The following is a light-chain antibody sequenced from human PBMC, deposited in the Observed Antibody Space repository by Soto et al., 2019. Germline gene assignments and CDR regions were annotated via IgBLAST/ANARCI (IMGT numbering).Light chain of an antibody. CDR1: SSDVGAYNY. Sequence: QSVLTQPASVSGSPGQSITISCTGTSSDVGAYNYVSWYQQHPGKAPKLMIYEVNYRPSGVSNRFSGSKSGITASLTISGLQAEDEAEYYCSSYASTSTAVFGSGTKVTVL. V-gene: IGLV2-14*01. CDR3: SSYASTSTAV. CDR2: EVN. J-gene: IGLJ1*01.